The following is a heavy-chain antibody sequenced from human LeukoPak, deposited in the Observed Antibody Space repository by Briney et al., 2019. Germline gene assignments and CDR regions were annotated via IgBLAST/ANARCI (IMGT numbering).Heavy chain of an antibody. J-gene: IGHJ4*02. CDR1: GFTFTTYW. D-gene: IGHD5-24*01. V-gene: IGHV3-7*01. Sequence: PGGSRRLSCAASGFTFTTYWMTWVRQAPGKGLEWVANIKQDGSEKDYVDSVKGRFTISRDNAKNSLFLQMNSLRVEDTAVYYCARGDGYHRLWGQGTLVTISS. CDR2: IKQDGSEK. CDR3: ARGDGYHRL.